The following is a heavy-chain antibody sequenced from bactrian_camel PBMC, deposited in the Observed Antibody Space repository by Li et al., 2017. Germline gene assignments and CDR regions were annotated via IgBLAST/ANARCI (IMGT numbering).Heavy chain of an antibody. CDR2: IYTPGGRL. D-gene: IGHD3*01. Sequence: VQLVESGGGSVQAGGSLRLSCVASGFTHSHYCMGWFRQVPGKEREGVAAIYTPGGRLDYTDSVKGRFTISQDNARNTVFLRMNNLKPEDTAMYYCMADLRSRRLFIKESAIKEVVALLRPIEYNEWGRGDPGHRL. J-gene: IGHJ4*01. CDR1: GFTHSHYC. V-gene: IGHV3S40*01.